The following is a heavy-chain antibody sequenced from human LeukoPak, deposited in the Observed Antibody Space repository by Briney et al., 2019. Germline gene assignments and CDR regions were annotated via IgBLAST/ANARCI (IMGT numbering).Heavy chain of an antibody. D-gene: IGHD5-12*01. CDR1: GFTFSSYS. CDR3: AKDPGTYGGYVYYFDY. J-gene: IGHJ4*02. Sequence: GRSLRLSCAASGFTFSSYSMNWVRQAPGKGLEWVSSIDFTSRYIYNADSVKGRFTTSRDNAKNSLDLQMNSLKVEDTAVYYCAKDPGTYGGYVYYFDYWGQGTLVTVSS. CDR2: IDFTSRYI. V-gene: IGHV3-21*01.